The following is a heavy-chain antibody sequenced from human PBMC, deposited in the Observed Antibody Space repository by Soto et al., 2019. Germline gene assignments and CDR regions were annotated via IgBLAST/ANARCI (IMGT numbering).Heavy chain of an antibody. D-gene: IGHD3-10*01. CDR3: ARLDYYGSGSYPPALDV. CDR2: IYYSGST. V-gene: IGHV4-39*01. CDR1: GGSISSSSYY. Sequence: SETLSLTCTVSGGSISSSSYYWGWIRQPPGKGLEWIGSIYYSGSTYYNPSLKSRVTISVDTSKNQFSLKLSSVTAADTAVYYCARLDYYGSGSYPPALDVWGQGTTVTVSS. J-gene: IGHJ6*02.